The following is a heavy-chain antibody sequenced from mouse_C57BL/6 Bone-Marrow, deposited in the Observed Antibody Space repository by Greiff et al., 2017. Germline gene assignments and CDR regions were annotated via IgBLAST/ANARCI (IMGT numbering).Heavy chain of an antibody. V-gene: IGHV1-81*01. J-gene: IGHJ3*01. Sequence: QVQLKESGAELARPGASVKLSCKASGYTFTSYGIRWVKQRPGQGLEWIGEIYPKSGNTYYNEKFKGKATLTADKSSSTAYMELRSLTSEDSAVYVCARLRPRAWFAYWGQGTLVTVSA. CDR3: ARLRPRAWFAY. CDR2: IYPKSGNT. CDR1: GYTFTSYG.